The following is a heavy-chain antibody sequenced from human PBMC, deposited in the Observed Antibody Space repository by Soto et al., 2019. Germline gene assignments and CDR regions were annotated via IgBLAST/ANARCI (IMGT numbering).Heavy chain of an antibody. V-gene: IGHV1-2*04. Sequence: QVQLVQSGAEVKKPGASVKVSCKASGYTFTGYYMHWVRQAPGQGLEWMGWINPNSGGTNYAQKFQGWVTMTRDTSISTAYMELSRLGSDDTAVYYCARGPYYYDSSGYYGWFDPWGQGTLVTVSS. CDR1: GYTFTGYY. CDR2: INPNSGGT. CDR3: ARGPYYYDSSGYYGWFDP. D-gene: IGHD3-22*01. J-gene: IGHJ5*02.